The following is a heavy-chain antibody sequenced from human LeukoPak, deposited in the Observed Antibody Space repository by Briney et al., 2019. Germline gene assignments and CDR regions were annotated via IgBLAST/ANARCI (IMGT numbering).Heavy chain of an antibody. CDR3: ARVGNWNDGWFDP. D-gene: IGHD1-20*01. Sequence: SETLSLTCTVSGGSISSYYWSWIRQPPGKGLEWIGYIYYSGSTNYNPSLKSRVTISVDTSKNQFSLKLSSVTAADTDVYYCARVGNWNDGWFDPWGQGTLVTVSS. V-gene: IGHV4-59*01. J-gene: IGHJ5*02. CDR2: IYYSGST. CDR1: GGSISSYY.